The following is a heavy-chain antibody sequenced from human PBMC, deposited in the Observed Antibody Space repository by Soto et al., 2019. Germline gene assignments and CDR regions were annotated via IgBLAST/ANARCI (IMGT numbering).Heavy chain of an antibody. CDR3: AKDIGDILTGYQPGLH. CDR1: GFTFSNYA. Sequence: PGGSLRLSCAASGFTFSNYAMSWVRQAPGKGLEWVSAISGSGGSTYYADSVKGRFTISRDNSKNTLYLQMNSLRAEDTAVYYCAKDIGDILTGYQPGLHWGQGTLVTVSS. D-gene: IGHD3-9*01. CDR2: ISGSGGST. J-gene: IGHJ4*02. V-gene: IGHV3-23*01.